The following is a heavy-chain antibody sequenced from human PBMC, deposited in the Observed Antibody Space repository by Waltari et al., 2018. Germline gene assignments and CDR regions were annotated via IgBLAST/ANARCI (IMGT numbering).Heavy chain of an antibody. J-gene: IGHJ4*02. V-gene: IGHV3-7*04. CDR1: GFTVKTFW. Sequence: EVQLVESGGGLVQPGGSLRLSCVASGFTVKTFWMSWFRRAPGKGLDWVTDIKKDGSDTYYAESVKGRFTVSRDNAKNSLYLQMNSLRVEDMAVYYCARDWEGDRPNFDYWGQGTLVTVSS. CDR2: IKKDGSDT. D-gene: IGHD1-26*01. CDR3: ARDWEGDRPNFDY.